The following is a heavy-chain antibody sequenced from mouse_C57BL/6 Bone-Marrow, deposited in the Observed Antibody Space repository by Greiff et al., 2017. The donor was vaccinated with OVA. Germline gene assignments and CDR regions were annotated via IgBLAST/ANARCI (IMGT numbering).Heavy chain of an antibody. D-gene: IGHD2-3*01. J-gene: IGHJ1*03. Sequence: QVQLQQSGAELVRPGASVTLSCKASGYTFTDYEMHWVKQTPVHGLEWIGAIDPETGGTAYNQKFKGKALLTADKSSSTAYMELRSLTSEDSAVYYCTRMDGYYIYGYFDVWGTGTTVTVSS. CDR3: TRMDGYYIYGYFDV. CDR2: IDPETGGT. CDR1: GYTFTDYE. V-gene: IGHV1-15*01.